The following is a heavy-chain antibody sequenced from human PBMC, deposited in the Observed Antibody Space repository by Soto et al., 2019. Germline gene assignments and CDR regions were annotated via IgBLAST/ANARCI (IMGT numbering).Heavy chain of an antibody. CDR3: ARYQTDYDFWSGYYNL. V-gene: IGHV4-38-2*01. CDR1: GYSISSGYY. Sequence: PSETLSLTCAVSGYSISSGYYWGWIRQPPGKGLEWIGSIYHSGSTYYNPSLKSRVTISVDTSKNQFSLKLSSVTAADTAVYYCARYQTDYDFWSGYYNLWGQGTQVTVS. J-gene: IGHJ5*02. D-gene: IGHD3-3*01. CDR2: IYHSGST.